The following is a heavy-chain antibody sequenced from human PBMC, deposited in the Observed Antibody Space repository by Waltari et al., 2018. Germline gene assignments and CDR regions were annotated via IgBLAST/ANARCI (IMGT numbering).Heavy chain of an antibody. Sequence: QVQLVQSGAEVKKPGASVKVSCKASGYPFPGYYMHWVRPAPGQGLEWMGRINPNSGGTNYAQKFQGRVTMTRDTSISTAYMELSRLRSDDTAVYYCARVLGSNDLLALDYWGQGTLVTVSS. J-gene: IGHJ4*02. CDR2: INPNSGGT. CDR3: ARVLGSNDLLALDY. V-gene: IGHV1-2*06. CDR1: GYPFPGYY. D-gene: IGHD1-1*01.